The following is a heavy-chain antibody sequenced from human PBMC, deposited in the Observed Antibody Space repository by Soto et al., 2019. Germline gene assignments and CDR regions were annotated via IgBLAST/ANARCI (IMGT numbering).Heavy chain of an antibody. CDR3: ARGLVGGVIITSPFAY. D-gene: IGHD3-10*01. CDR1: GYTFTSYY. J-gene: IGHJ4*02. V-gene: IGHV1-46*03. Sequence: ASVKVSCKASGYTFTSYYTHWVRQAPGQGLEWMGIINPSGGSTSYAQKFQGRVTMTRDTSTSTVYMELSSLRSEDTAVYYCARGLVGGVIITSPFAYWGQGTLVTVSS. CDR2: INPSGGST.